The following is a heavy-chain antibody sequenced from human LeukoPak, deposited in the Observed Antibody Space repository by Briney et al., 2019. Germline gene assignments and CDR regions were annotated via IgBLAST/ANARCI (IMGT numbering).Heavy chain of an antibody. V-gene: IGHV4-59*11. CDR1: DDSFSSHY. CDR2: ISYIGST. CDR3: ARDLVTVTKGFDI. D-gene: IGHD4-17*01. Sequence: SETLSLTCAVSDDSFSSHYWAWIRQPPGKGLEWIGYISYIGSTNYNPSLKSRVTISIDTSKNQFSPKLSSVTAADTAVYYCARDLVTVTKGFDIWGQGTMVSVSS. J-gene: IGHJ3*02.